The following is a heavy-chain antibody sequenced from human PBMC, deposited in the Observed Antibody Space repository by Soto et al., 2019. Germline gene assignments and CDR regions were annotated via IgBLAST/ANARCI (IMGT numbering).Heavy chain of an antibody. D-gene: IGHD6-19*01. V-gene: IGHV6-1*01. CDR3: ARGVAGSGFDL. CDR1: GDSVSSNTAA. Sequence: PSQTLSLTCAISGDSVSSNTAAWNWIRSSPSRGLEWLGRTYYRSNWRHDYAVSVKSRITVNPDTSKNHFSLLLNSVTPDDTAVYYCARGVAGSGFDLWGQGTLVTVSS. CDR2: TYYRSNWRH. J-gene: IGHJ4*02.